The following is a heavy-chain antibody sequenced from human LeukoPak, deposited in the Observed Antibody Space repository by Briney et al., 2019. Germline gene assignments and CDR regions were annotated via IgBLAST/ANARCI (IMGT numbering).Heavy chain of an antibody. Sequence: GGSLRLSCAASGFTFSSYSMNWVRQAPGKGLEWVSYISSSSSTIYYADSVKGRFTISRDNAKNSLYLQMNSLRAEDTAVYYCARGDCSSTSCYPDYWGQGTLVTVSS. V-gene: IGHV3-48*04. J-gene: IGHJ4*02. CDR2: ISSSSSTI. CDR3: ARGDCSSTSCYPDY. CDR1: GFTFSSYS. D-gene: IGHD2-2*01.